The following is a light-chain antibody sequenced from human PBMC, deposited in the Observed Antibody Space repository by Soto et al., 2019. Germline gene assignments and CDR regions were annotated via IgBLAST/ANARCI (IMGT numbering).Light chain of an antibody. CDR2: EVT. CDR3: SSYTSTNTPYV. CDR1: SSDVGGYTY. J-gene: IGLJ1*01. Sequence: QSALTQPASVSGSPRQSITISCTGASSDVGGYTYVSWYQHRPGKAPKLILYEVTTRPSGISSRFSGSKSGNTASLTISGLQADDEAYYYCSSYTSTNTPYVFGTGTKLTVL. V-gene: IGLV2-14*01.